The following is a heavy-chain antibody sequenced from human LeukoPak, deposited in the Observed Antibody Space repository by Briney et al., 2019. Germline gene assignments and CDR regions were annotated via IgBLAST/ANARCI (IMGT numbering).Heavy chain of an antibody. CDR3: ARYSSNWGSLDY. D-gene: IGHD6-13*01. V-gene: IGHV4-61*05. CDR1: GGSISSSSYY. Sequence: PSETLSLTCTVSGGSISSSSYYWGWIRQPPGKGLEWIGYIYYSGSTNYNPSLKSRVTISVDTSKNQFSLKLSSVTAADTAVYYCARYSSNWGSLDYWGQGTVVTVSS. J-gene: IGHJ4*02. CDR2: IYYSGST.